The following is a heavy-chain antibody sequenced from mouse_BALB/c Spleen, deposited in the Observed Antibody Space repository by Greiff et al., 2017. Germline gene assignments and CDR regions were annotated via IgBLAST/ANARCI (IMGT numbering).Heavy chain of an antibody. J-gene: IGHJ3*01. Sequence: QVQLQQSGAELVKPGASVKLSCKASGYTFTSYWMHWVKQRPGQGLEWIGEINPSNGRTNYNEKFKSKATLTVDKSSSTAYMQLSSLTSEDSAVYYCARGDGYYDWFAYWGQGTLVTVSA. CDR3: ARGDGYYDWFAY. D-gene: IGHD2-3*01. CDR1: GYTFTSYW. CDR2: INPSNGRT. V-gene: IGHV1S81*02.